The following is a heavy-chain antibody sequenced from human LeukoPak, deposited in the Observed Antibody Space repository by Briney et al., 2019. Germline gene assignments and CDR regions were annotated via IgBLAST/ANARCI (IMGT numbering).Heavy chain of an antibody. CDR2: ISGSSSYI. CDR3: ARYIAVAGIFDY. V-gene: IGHV3-21*01. CDR1: GFTFSSYS. Sequence: GGSLRLSCAASGFTFSSYSMNWVRQAPGKGLEWVSSISGSSSYIYYADSVKGRFTISRDNAKNSLYLQMNSLRAEDTAVYYCARYIAVAGIFDYWGQGTLVTVSS. J-gene: IGHJ4*02. D-gene: IGHD6-19*01.